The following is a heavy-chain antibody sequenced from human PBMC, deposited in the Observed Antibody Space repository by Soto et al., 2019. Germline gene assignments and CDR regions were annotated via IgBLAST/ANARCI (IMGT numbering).Heavy chain of an antibody. J-gene: IGHJ6*02. CDR1: GDSVSSNSAA. D-gene: IGHD6-13*01. V-gene: IGHV6-1*01. CDR3: ARGIVAPGPISSTRSMDV. CDR2: TYYRSKWYN. Sequence: SQTLSLTCAISGDSVSSNSAAWNWIRQSPSRGLEWLGRTYYRSKWYNDYAVSVKSRITINPDTSKNQFSLQLNSVTPEDTAVYYCARGIVAPGPISSTRSMDVWGQGTTVTVSS.